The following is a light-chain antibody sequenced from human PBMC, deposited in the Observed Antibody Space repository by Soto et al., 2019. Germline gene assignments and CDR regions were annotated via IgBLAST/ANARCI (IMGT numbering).Light chain of an antibody. Sequence: EIVLTQSPATLSLSPGERATLSCRASQSVSSDLAWYQQKPGQAPRLLIYDVSDRATGVPARFSGSGSGTDFTLTISSLEPEDYAIYYCQQHDSWPLTFGGGTKVEIK. V-gene: IGKV3-11*01. CDR3: QQHDSWPLT. CDR1: QSVSSD. CDR2: DVS. J-gene: IGKJ4*01.